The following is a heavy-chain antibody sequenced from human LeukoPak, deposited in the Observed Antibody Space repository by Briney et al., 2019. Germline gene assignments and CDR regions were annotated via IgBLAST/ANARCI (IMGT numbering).Heavy chain of an antibody. J-gene: IGHJ6*04. V-gene: IGHV1-46*01. D-gene: IGHD3-3*01. CDR1: GYTFTSYY. CDR3: ARVGTIFGVDV. Sequence: ASVKVSCKASGYTFTSYYMHWVRQAPGQGLEWMGIINPSGGSTSYAQKFQGRVTMTRDMSTSTVYMELRSLRSDDTAVYYCARVGTIFGVDVWGKGTAVTVST. CDR2: INPSGGST.